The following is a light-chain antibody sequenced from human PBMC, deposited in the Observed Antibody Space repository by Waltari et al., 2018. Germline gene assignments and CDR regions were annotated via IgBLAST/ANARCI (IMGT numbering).Light chain of an antibody. V-gene: IGKV1-12*01. CDR1: LGISNW. CDR2: GAS. Sequence: IQMTQSPSSVSASVGDRVSISCRASLGISNWLAWYQQQPGKAPRLLIYGASTVQSGTPARFTGSGSGTDFILTISSLQPEDFATYYCQQSYSTPPITFGQGTRLEIK. J-gene: IGKJ5*01. CDR3: QQSYSTPPIT.